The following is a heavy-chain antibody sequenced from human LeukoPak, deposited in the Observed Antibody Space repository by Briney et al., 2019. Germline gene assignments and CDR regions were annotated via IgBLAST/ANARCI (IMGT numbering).Heavy chain of an antibody. Sequence: GGSLRLSCVASGFTFGKYWMSWVRQAPGKGLEWVANIKLDGSEKNYVDSVKGRFTISRNNTKNSLYLQMNSLRVEDTAVFYCARDQYDTWSRRGNFDSWGQGTLVFVSS. CDR2: IKLDGSEK. D-gene: IGHD3-3*01. CDR3: ARDQYDTWSRRGNFDS. CDR1: GFTFGKYW. V-gene: IGHV3-7*03. J-gene: IGHJ4*02.